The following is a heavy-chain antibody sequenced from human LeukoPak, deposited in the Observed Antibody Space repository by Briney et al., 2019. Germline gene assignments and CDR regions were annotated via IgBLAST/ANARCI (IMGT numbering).Heavy chain of an antibody. CDR1: GFTFSSYW. J-gene: IGHJ4*02. CDR3: ARDYDYYDSSGYLTHFDY. D-gene: IGHD3-22*01. V-gene: IGHV3-7*01. CDR2: IKQDGSEK. Sequence: GGSLRLSCAASGFTFSSYWMSWVRQAPGKGLEGVANIKQDGSEKYYVDSVKGRFTISRDNAKNSLYLQMNSLRAEDTAVYYCARDYDYYDSSGYLTHFDYWGQGTLVTVSS.